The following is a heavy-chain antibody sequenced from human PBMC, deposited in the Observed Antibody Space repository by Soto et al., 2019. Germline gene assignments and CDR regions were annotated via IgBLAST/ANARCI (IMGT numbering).Heavy chain of an antibody. CDR1: GWSFSGYY. Sequence: SETLSLTCAVYGWSFSGYYWSWIRQPPGKGLEWIGEINHSGSTNYNPSLKSRVTISVDTSKNQFSLKLSSVTAADTAVYYCARGALGSTLRITXVRGVIDPLSYGMDVWGQGATVTVS. CDR2: INHSGST. D-gene: IGHD3-10*01. J-gene: IGHJ6*02. V-gene: IGHV4-34*01. CDR3: ARGALGSTLRITXVRGVIDPLSYGMDV.